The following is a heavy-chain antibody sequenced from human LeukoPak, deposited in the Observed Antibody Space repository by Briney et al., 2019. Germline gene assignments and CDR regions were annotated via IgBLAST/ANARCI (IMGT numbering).Heavy chain of an antibody. CDR1: GFTFSSYA. V-gene: IGHV3-23*01. D-gene: IGHD5/OR15-5a*01. CDR3: ARDPTQYLRYGRFDY. J-gene: IGHJ4*02. Sequence: PGGSLRLSCAASGFTFSSYAMSWVRQAPGKGLEWVSAISGSGGSTYYADSVKGRFTISRDNAKNSLYLQMNSLSDEDTAVYYCARDPTQYLRYGRFDYWGQGTLVTVSS. CDR2: ISGSGGST.